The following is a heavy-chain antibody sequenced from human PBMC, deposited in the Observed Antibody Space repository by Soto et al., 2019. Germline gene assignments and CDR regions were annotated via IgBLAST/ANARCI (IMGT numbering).Heavy chain of an antibody. CDR3: AKTGSATVTPIHAYYYYGMDV. V-gene: IGHV3-23*01. CDR2: ISGSGGST. J-gene: IGHJ6*02. Sequence: PGGSLRLSCAASGFTFSSYAMSWVRQAPGKGLEWVSAISGSGGSTYYADSVKGRFTISRDNSKNTLYLQMNSLRAEDTAVYYCAKTGSATVTPIHAYYYYGMDVWGQGTTVTVSS. D-gene: IGHD4-17*01. CDR1: GFTFSSYA.